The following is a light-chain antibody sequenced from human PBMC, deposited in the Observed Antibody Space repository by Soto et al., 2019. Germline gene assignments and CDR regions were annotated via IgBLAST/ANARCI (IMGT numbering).Light chain of an antibody. V-gene: IGKV3-11*01. CDR2: DAS. Sequence: EIVLTQSPATLSLSPGERATLSCRASQSVSSYLDWYQQKPGQAPRLLIYDASNRATGIPARFSGSGSGTDFTLTISSLEPEDFAGYYCQQRSNWPPRVTFGGGTKVAIK. J-gene: IGKJ4*01. CDR3: QQRSNWPPRVT. CDR1: QSVSSY.